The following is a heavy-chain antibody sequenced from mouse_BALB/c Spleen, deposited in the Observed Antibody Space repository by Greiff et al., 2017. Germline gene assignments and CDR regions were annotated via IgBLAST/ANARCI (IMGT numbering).Heavy chain of an antibody. CDR1: GFTFSSYV. Sequence: EVKLMESGGGLVQPGGSLKLSCAASGFTFSSYVMSWVRQTPDKRLELVATINSNGGSTYYPDSVKGRFTISRDNAKNTLYLQMSSLKSEDTAMYYCARDRDYYGSVFAYWGQGTLVTVSA. J-gene: IGHJ3*01. CDR3: ARDRDYYGSVFAY. D-gene: IGHD1-2*01. V-gene: IGHV5-6-3*01. CDR2: INSNGGST.